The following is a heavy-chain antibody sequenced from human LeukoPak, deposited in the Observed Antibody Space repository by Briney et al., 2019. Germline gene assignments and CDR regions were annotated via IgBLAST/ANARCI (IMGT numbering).Heavy chain of an antibody. V-gene: IGHV3-21*01. J-gene: IGHJ2*01. CDR3: ARDSSDSSGYSYWYFDL. Sequence: GGSLRLSCAASGFTFSSYSMNWVRQAPGKGLEWVSSISSSSSYIYYADSVKGRFTISRDNAKNSLYLQMNSLRAEDTAVYYCARDSSDSSGYSYWYFDLWGRGTLVTVSS. CDR1: GFTFSSYS. D-gene: IGHD3-22*01. CDR2: ISSSSSYI.